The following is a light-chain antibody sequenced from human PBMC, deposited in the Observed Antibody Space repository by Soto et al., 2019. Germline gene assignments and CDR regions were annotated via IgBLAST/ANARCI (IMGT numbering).Light chain of an antibody. J-gene: IGKJ1*01. V-gene: IGKV3-15*01. CDR1: ESVSSN. CDR2: GAS. Sequence: EIVMTQSPATLSVSPGERATLSCRASESVSSNLAWYQQIPGQAPRLLIYGASTRATGIPDRFSGSGSGTEFTLTISSLQSEDLAVYYCQQYINWPPWTFGQGTKVEIK. CDR3: QQYINWPPWT.